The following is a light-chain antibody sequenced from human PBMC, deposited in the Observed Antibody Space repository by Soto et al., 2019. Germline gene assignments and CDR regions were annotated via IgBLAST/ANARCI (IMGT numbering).Light chain of an antibody. Sequence: EIVMTQSPATLSVSPGERATLSCRASQSISTRLAWYQQKPGQAPSLLIYSTSMRATGIPARFSGSGSGTEFTLTISSLQSEDFAVYYCQQYHDWRTFGQGTKVEI. CDR3: QQYHDWRT. J-gene: IGKJ1*01. CDR1: QSISTR. CDR2: STS. V-gene: IGKV3-15*01.